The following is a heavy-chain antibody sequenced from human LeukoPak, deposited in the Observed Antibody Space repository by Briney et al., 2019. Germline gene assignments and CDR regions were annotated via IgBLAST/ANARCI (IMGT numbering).Heavy chain of an antibody. J-gene: IGHJ4*02. V-gene: IGHV3-30*18. CDR2: ISYDGSNK. CDR1: GFTLSSYG. D-gene: IGHD3-10*01. CDR3: GKVIHESGSYFHRPSFDY. Sequence: GGSLRLSCAASGFTLSSYGMHWVRQATGKGPGWVAVISYDGSNKYYADSVKGLFTVSRDNSEYTLYLQMNSLRAEDTAVYYCGKVIHESGSYFHRPSFDYWGQGTLVTVSS.